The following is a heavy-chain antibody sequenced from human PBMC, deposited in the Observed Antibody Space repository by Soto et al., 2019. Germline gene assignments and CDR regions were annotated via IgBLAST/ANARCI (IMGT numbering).Heavy chain of an antibody. CDR3: AKVGYGPFDP. J-gene: IGHJ5*02. CDR2: ISGSGGST. D-gene: IGHD2-8*01. V-gene: IGHV3-23*01. CDR1: GFTFSSYA. Sequence: EVQLLESGGGLVQPGGSLRLSCAASGFTFSSYAMSWVRQAPGKGLEWVSAISGSGGSTYYADSVKGRFTISRDNSKNTLYLQMTSLRADATAVYYCAKVGYGPFDPWGQGTLVTVSS.